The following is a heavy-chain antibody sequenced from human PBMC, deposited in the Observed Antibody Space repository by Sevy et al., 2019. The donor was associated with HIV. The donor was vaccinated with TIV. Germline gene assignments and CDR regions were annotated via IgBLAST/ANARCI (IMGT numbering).Heavy chain of an antibody. CDR2: ISSSSSYI. CDR3: AGGRRSWPRVIQYYYYGMHV. CDR1: GFTFSSYS. V-gene: IGHV3-21*01. Sequence: GGSLRLSCAASGFTFSSYSMNWVRQAPGKGLEWVSSISSSSSYIYYADSVKGRFTISRDNAKNSLYLQMNSLRAEDTPVYYCAGGRRSWPRVIQYYYYGMHVWGQGTTVTVSS. D-gene: IGHD2-21*01. J-gene: IGHJ6*02.